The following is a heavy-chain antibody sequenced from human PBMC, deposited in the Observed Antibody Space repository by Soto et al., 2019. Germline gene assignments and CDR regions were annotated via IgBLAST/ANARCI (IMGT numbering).Heavy chain of an antibody. J-gene: IGHJ6*02. Sequence: GGSLRLSCAASGFTFSSYAMSWVRQAPGKGLEWVSAISGSGGSTYYADSVKGRFTISRDNSKNTLYLQMNSLRAEDTAVYYCAKGGGGGYCSGGSCYSTDYYYYYGMDVWGQGTTVTVSS. D-gene: IGHD2-15*01. CDR1: GFTFSSYA. CDR3: AKGGGGGYCSGGSCYSTDYYYYYGMDV. CDR2: ISGSGGST. V-gene: IGHV3-23*01.